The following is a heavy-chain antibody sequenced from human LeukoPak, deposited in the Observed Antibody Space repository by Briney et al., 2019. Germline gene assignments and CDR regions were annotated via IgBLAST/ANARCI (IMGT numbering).Heavy chain of an antibody. CDR3: ARDLRGSYRPYFDY. CDR2: MYYSGSI. D-gene: IGHD3-16*02. J-gene: IGHJ4*02. Sequence: SETLSLNCSVSGGSISSGSDFWAWIRQPPGKGLEWIGSMYYSGSIYNNPSLKSRVTISAETSKNQFSLKLSSVTAADTAVYFCARDLRGSYRPYFDYWGQGILVTVSS. CDR1: GGSISSGSDF. V-gene: IGHV4-39*07.